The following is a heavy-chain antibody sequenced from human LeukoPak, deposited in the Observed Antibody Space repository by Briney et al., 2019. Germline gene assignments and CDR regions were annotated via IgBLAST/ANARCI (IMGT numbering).Heavy chain of an antibody. V-gene: IGHV3-74*01. CDR1: GFTFSSYW. D-gene: IGHD6-13*01. J-gene: IGHJ4*02. CDR2: INSDGRST. Sequence: GGSLRLSCAASGFTFSSYWMHWVPQVPGKGLVWVSRINSDGRSTSYVDSVKGRFTISRDNAKNTLYLQMNSLTAEDTAVYYCARVAYGSSWYVDYWGQGTLVSVSS. CDR3: ARVAYGSSWYVDY.